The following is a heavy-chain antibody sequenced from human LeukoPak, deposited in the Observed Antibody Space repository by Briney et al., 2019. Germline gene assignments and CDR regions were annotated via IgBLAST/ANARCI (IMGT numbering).Heavy chain of an antibody. J-gene: IGHJ4*02. CDR2: ISSISATI. Sequence: GGSLRLSCAGSGFTFSDYYMSWIRQAPGKGLEWVASISSISATIYYADSVKGRFTISRDNARNSMYLQMNSLRAEDTAVYYCARDDYDYVWGSYRWKYYFDYWGQGTLVTVSS. CDR1: GFTFSDYY. D-gene: IGHD3-16*02. CDR3: ARDDYDYVWGSYRWKYYFDY. V-gene: IGHV3-11*01.